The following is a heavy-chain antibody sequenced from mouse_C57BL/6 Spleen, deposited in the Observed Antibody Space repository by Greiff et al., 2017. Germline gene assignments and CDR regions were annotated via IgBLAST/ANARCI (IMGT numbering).Heavy chain of an antibody. D-gene: IGHD2-1*01. CDR3: ARMSGNYGFAY. V-gene: IGHV8-8*01. CDR1: GFSLSTFGMG. CDR2: IWWDDDK. J-gene: IGHJ3*01. Sequence: QVTLKVSGPGILQPSQTLSLTCSSSGFSLSTFGMGVGWISQPSGMGLEWLAPIWWDDDKYYNPALKRRLTISKDTSKNQVFLKIANVDTADTATYYCARMSGNYGFAYWGQGTLVTVSA.